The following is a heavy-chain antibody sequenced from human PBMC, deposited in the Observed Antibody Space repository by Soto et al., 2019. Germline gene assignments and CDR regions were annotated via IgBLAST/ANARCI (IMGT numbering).Heavy chain of an antibody. D-gene: IGHD6-19*01. J-gene: IGHJ5*02. Sequence: PSETLSLTCTVSGGSISSYHWSWIRQPPGKGLEWIGYIYYTGSTNYNPSLKSRVTISVDTSKNQFSLKLSSVTAADTAVYYCAGNRWSSWSTFDPWGQGTLVTVSS. CDR2: IYYTGST. CDR3: AGNRWSSWSTFDP. CDR1: GGSISSYH. V-gene: IGHV4-59*01.